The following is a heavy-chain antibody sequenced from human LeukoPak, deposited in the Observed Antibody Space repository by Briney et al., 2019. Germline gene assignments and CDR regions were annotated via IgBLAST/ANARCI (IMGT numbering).Heavy chain of an antibody. Sequence: QSGGSLRLSCVGSGFTFSNYSLNWVRQAPGKGLEWVSAISGSGGSTYYADSVKGRFTISRDNSKNTLYLQMNSLRAEDTAVYYCAKDQAYYYDSSGYYSDYFDYWGQGTLVTVSS. J-gene: IGHJ4*02. D-gene: IGHD3-22*01. CDR2: ISGSGGST. CDR3: AKDQAYYYDSSGYYSDYFDY. CDR1: GFTFSNYS. V-gene: IGHV3-23*01.